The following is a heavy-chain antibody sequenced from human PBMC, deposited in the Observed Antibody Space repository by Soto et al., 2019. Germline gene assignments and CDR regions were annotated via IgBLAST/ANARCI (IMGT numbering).Heavy chain of an antibody. J-gene: IGHJ5*02. Sequence: SETLSLTYTVSGGSISSGGYYWSWIRQHPGKGLEWIGYIYYSGSTYYNPSLKSRVTISVDTSKNQFSLKLSSVTAADTAVYYCARVFSDSSSFFDPWGQGTLVTVSS. CDR1: GGSISSGGYY. V-gene: IGHV4-31*03. D-gene: IGHD6-13*01. CDR3: ARVFSDSSSFFDP. CDR2: IYYSGST.